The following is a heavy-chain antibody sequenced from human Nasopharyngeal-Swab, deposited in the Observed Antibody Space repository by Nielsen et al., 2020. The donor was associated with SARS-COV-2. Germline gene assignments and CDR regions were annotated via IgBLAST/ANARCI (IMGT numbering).Heavy chain of an antibody. J-gene: IGHJ6*02. CDR3: ARGSFDYYYGMDV. CDR2: IYSGGST. Sequence: GASLKISCAASGFTVSSNYMSWVRQAPGKGLEWVSVIYSGGSTYYADSVKGRFTISRDNSKNTLYLQMNSLRAEDTAVYYCARGSFDYYYGMDVWGQGTTVTVSS. CDR1: GFTVSSNY. V-gene: IGHV3-53*01.